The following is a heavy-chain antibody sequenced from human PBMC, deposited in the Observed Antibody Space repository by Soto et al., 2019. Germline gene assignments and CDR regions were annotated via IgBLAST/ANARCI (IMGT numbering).Heavy chain of an antibody. CDR2: ISYDGSNK. Sequence: GGSLRLSCAASGFTFSSYGIHWVRQAPGKGLEWVAVISYDGSNKYYADSVKGRFTISRDNSKNTLYLQMNSLRAEDTAVYYCAKTPAYYYDSSGPVDYWGQGTLVTVSS. J-gene: IGHJ4*02. CDR3: AKTPAYYYDSSGPVDY. CDR1: GFTFSSYG. D-gene: IGHD3-22*01. V-gene: IGHV3-30*18.